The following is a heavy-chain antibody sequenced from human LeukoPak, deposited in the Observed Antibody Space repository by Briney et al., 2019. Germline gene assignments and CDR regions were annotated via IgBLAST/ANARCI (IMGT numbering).Heavy chain of an antibody. V-gene: IGHV3-23*01. CDR3: ARDKDYYYYMDV. J-gene: IGHJ6*03. Sequence: GGSLRLSCAASGFTFSSYAMSWVRQAPGKGLEWVSAISGSGGSTYYADSVKGRFTISRDNSKNTLYLQMNSLRAEDTAVYYCARDKDYYYYMDVWGRGTTVTVSS. CDR2: ISGSGGST. CDR1: GFTFSSYA.